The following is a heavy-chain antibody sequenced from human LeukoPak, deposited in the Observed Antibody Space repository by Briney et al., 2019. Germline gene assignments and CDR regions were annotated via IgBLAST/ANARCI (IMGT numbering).Heavy chain of an antibody. CDR2: TNPNSGGT. CDR3: ARIAAADTIYNNWFDP. CDR1: GYTFTGYY. J-gene: IGHJ5*02. V-gene: IGHV1-2*02. Sequence: ASVKVSCKASGYTFTGYYIHWVRQAPGQGLEWMGWTNPNSGGTNYAQKFQGRVTMTRDTSISTAYMELSRLRSDDTAVYYCARIAAADTIYNNWFDPWAREPWSPSPQ. D-gene: IGHD6-13*01.